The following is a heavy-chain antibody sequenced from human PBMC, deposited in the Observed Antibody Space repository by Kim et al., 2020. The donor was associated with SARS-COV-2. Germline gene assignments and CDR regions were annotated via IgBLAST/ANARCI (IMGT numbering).Heavy chain of an antibody. CDR3: ARDQSTIIAAAGPPGYDY. Sequence: KSRVTISVDTSKNQFSLKLSSVTAADTAVYYCARDQSTIIAAAGPPGYDYWGQGTLVTVSS. J-gene: IGHJ4*02. V-gene: IGHV4-34*01. D-gene: IGHD6-13*01.